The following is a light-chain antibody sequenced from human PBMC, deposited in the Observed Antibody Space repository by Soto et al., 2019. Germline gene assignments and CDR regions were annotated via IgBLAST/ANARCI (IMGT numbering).Light chain of an antibody. J-gene: IGLJ1*01. CDR2: EVS. CDR1: SSDVGGYNY. V-gene: IGLV2-14*01. CDR3: SSYTSSTTLYV. Sequence: QSALTQPASVSGSPGQSITISCTGTSSDVGGYNYVSWYQQHPGKAPKLMTYEVSNRPSGISNRFSGSKSGNTVSLTISGLQAEDEADYYCSSYTSSTTLYVFGTGTKLTVL.